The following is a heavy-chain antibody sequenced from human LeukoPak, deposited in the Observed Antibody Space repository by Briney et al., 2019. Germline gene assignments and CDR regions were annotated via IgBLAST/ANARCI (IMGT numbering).Heavy chain of an antibody. CDR3: ARGPPNWGMVGY. D-gene: IGHD7-27*01. CDR2: MKSNNGHT. CDR1: GYTFTIFD. J-gene: IGHJ4*02. V-gene: IGHV1-8*01. Sequence: ASVNVSCTASGYTFTIFDFNWVRQATGQGLEWMGWMKSNNGHTGYAQKFQGRVTMTRDTSISTAYMELSSLTFEDTAVYYCARGPPNWGMVGYWGQGTLVTVSS.